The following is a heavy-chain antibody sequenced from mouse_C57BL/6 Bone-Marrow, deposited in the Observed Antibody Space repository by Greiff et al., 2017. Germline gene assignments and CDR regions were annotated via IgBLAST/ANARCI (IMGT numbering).Heavy chain of an antibody. V-gene: IGHV6-3*01. CDR3: TYGNPRRDY. D-gene: IGHD2-1*01. CDR1: GFTFSNYW. Sequence: EVKLMESGGGLVQPGGSMKLSCVASGFTFSNYWMNWVRQSPEKGLEWVAQIRLKSDTYATHYAESVKGRFTISRDDSKSSVYMQMNNLRAEDTGIDYCTYGNPRRDYWGQGTSVTVSS. CDR2: IRLKSDTYAT. J-gene: IGHJ4*01.